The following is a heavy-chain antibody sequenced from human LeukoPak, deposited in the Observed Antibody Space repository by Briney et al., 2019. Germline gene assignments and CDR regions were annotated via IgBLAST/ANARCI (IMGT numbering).Heavy chain of an antibody. CDR1: GGSISSSNW. CDR3: ARSPPFWSGYPYYFDY. V-gene: IGHV4-4*02. Sequence: SGTLSLTCAVSGGSISSSNWWSWVRQPPGKGLEWIGEIYHSGSTNYNPSLKSRVTISVDTSKNQFSLKLSSVTAADTAVYYCARSPPFWSGYPYYFDYWGQGTLVTVSS. J-gene: IGHJ4*02. D-gene: IGHD3-3*01. CDR2: IYHSGST.